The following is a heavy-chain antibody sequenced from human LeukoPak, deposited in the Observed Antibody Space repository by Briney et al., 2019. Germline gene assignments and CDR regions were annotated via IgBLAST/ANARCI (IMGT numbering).Heavy chain of an antibody. CDR1: GGSFSGYY. V-gene: IGHV4-34*01. CDR2: INHSGST. CDR3: ARAPPFGYSYGLNWFDP. J-gene: IGHJ5*02. Sequence: SETLSLTCAVYGGSFSGYYWSWIRQPPGKGLEWIGEINHSGSTNYNPSLTSRVTISVDTSKNQFSLKLSSVTAADTAVYYCARAPPFGYSYGLNWFDPWGQGTLVTVSS. D-gene: IGHD5-18*01.